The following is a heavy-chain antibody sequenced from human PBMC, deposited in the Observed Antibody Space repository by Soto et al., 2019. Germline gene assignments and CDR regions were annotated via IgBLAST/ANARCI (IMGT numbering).Heavy chain of an antibody. D-gene: IGHD1-1*01. Sequence: QVQLVQSGSEVKKPGSSVKVSCKAAGDTFSIFAITWVRQAPGQGLELMGGIIPIFGTANYSQKFQGRRTITPDESTSTGFMEMISLRSEDTAVSYCAKQGGNNWYYFEYCGQGPLVTVSS. V-gene: IGHV1-69*01. CDR2: IIPIFGTA. CDR1: GDTFSIFA. J-gene: IGHJ4*02. CDR3: AKQGGNNWYYFEY.